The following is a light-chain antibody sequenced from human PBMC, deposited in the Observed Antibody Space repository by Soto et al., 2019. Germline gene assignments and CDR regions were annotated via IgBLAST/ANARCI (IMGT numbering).Light chain of an antibody. CDR1: QSVSSN. CDR3: QQYNDRRT. V-gene: IGKV3-15*01. Sequence: EIVMTQSPGTLSVSPGERATLSCRASQSVSSNLAWYQQKPGQAPRLLIYRASTRATGIPARFSGSGSGTEFTLTISSLQSEDFAVYYCQQYNDRRTFGQGTKVEIK. J-gene: IGKJ1*01. CDR2: RAS.